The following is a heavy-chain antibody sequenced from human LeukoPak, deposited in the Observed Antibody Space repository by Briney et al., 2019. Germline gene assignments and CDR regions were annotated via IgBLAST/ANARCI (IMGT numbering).Heavy chain of an antibody. V-gene: IGHV4-39*01. D-gene: IGHD4-4*01. CDR1: GGSISSSSYY. CDR2: IYYSGST. J-gene: IGHJ6*02. Sequence: PSETLSLTCTVSGGSISSSSYYWGWIRQPPGKGLEWIGSIYYSGSTYYNPSLKSRVTISVDTSKNQFSLKLSSVTAADTAVYYCARSKAYYYYYGMDVWGQGTTVTVSS. CDR3: ARSKAYYYYYGMDV.